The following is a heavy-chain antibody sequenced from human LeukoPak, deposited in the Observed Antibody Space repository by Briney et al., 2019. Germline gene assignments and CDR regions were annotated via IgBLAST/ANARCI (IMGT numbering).Heavy chain of an antibody. CDR2: LSGSGGST. D-gene: IGHD3-10*01. CDR3: ASTRGVRGVRFDY. J-gene: IGHJ4*02. CDR1: GFIFNKHA. V-gene: IGHV3-23*01. Sequence: GGSLRLSCAASGFIFNKHAMSWVRQAPGKGLEWVSGLSGSGGSTDYADSVKGRFTVSRDNSKNTLYLQMNSLRAEDTAVYYCASTRGVRGVRFDYWGQGTLVTVSS.